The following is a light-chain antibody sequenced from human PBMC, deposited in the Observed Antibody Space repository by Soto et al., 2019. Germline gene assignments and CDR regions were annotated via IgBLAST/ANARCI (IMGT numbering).Light chain of an antibody. CDR3: QEYDNWPLWT. Sequence: ETVMTQSPATLPVSPGERATLSCRASQSVRSNLAWYQQKPGQAPRLLIYGASTRATGVPARFSGSGSGTEFTLTINSIQSEDFALYYCQEYDNWPLWTFGQGTKVDIK. CDR2: GAS. J-gene: IGKJ1*01. V-gene: IGKV3-15*01. CDR1: QSVRSN.